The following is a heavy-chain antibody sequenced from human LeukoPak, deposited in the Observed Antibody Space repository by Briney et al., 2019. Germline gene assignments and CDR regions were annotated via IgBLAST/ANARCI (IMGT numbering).Heavy chain of an antibody. J-gene: IGHJ6*03. CDR2: IYTSGST. V-gene: IGHV4-61*02. D-gene: IGHD3-22*01. CDR3: ARDNYYDSSGYSIDYYYYYMDV. CDR1: GGSISSGSYY. Sequence: PSETLSLTCTVSGGSISSGSYYWSWIRQPAGKGLEWIGRIYTSGSTNYHPSLKSRVTISVDTSKNQFSLKLSSVTAADTAVYYCARDNYYDSSGYSIDYYYYYMDVWGKGTTVTISS.